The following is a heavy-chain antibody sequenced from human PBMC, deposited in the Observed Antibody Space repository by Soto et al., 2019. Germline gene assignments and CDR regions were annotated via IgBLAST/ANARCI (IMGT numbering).Heavy chain of an antibody. D-gene: IGHD3-22*01. CDR3: ARDSSGYYWFDP. CDR1: GFSISSGYF. CDR2: IYHSGTT. J-gene: IGHJ5*02. Sequence: LSLTCAVSGFSISSGYFWGWIRQPPGKGPEWLGSIYHSGTTYYNPSVKGRVTISVDTSKNQFSLKMSSVTAADTAVYYCARDSSGYYWFDPWGQGTLVTVSS. V-gene: IGHV4-38-2*02.